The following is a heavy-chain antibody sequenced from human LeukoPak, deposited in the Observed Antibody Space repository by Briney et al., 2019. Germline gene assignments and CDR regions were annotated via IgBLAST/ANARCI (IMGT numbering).Heavy chain of an antibody. J-gene: IGHJ4*02. V-gene: IGHV4-59*06. CDR3: ARSYDSSGYFFDY. Sequence: KPSETLSLTCTVSGGSISSYYWSWIRQHPGKGLEWIGYIYYSGSTYYNPSLKSRVSISVDTSKNQFSLNLSSVTAADTAVYYCARSYDSSGYFFDYWGQGTLVTVSS. CDR1: GGSISSYY. CDR2: IYYSGST. D-gene: IGHD3-22*01.